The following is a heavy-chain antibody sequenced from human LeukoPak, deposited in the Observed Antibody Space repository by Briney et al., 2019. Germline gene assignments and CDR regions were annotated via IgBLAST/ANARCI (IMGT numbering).Heavy chain of an antibody. J-gene: IGHJ3*02. CDR3: ARDRNYDFWSGYHGDAFDI. V-gene: IGHV4-39*02. CDR2: IYYSGST. Sequence: SETLSLTCTVSGGSISSSTYYWGWIRQPPGKGLEWIGSIYYSGSTYYNPSLKSRVTISVDTSKNQFSLKLSSVTAADTALYYCARDRNYDFWSGYHGDAFDIWGQGTMVTVSS. D-gene: IGHD3-3*01. CDR1: GGSISSSTYY.